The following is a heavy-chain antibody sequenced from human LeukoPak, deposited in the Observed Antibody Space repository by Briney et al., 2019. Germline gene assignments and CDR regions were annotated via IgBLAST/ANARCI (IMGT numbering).Heavy chain of an antibody. D-gene: IGHD3-3*01. V-gene: IGHV4-4*02. CDR3: AREGGFYRPLDY. CDR1: GGXVTSTNC. Sequence: PSETLSLTCDASGGXVTSTNCWTWVRQPPGKGLEWIGEVHLDGRTNYNPSLKSRLIMSVDLPESHISLKLTSVTAADTAVYYCAREGGFYRPLDYSGQGTLVTVSS. CDR2: VHLDGRT. J-gene: IGHJ4*02.